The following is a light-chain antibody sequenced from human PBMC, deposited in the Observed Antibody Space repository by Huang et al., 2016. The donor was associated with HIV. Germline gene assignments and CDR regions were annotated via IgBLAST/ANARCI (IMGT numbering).Light chain of an antibody. Sequence: DIQMTQSPSTLSASVGDRVNITCRASQSISSWLAWYQQKPGRAPNLLIYKASSLQSGVPSRFSGSGSGTEFTLTISSLQPDDFATYYCQQYNSYSPWTFGQGTKVEMK. CDR2: KAS. J-gene: IGKJ1*01. CDR3: QQYNSYSPWT. V-gene: IGKV1-5*03. CDR1: QSISSW.